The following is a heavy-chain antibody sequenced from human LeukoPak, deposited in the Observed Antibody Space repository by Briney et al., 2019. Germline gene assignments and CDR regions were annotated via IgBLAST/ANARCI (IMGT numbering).Heavy chain of an antibody. D-gene: IGHD2-21*02. Sequence: PGGSLRLSCSASGFTFSSYAMHWVRQAPGKGLEHVSAISSNGGSTYYADSVKGRFTISRDNSKNTLYLQMSSLRAEDTAVYYCVKVSTRGACGGDCLNDYWGQGTLVTVSS. CDR3: VKVSTRGACGGDCLNDY. V-gene: IGHV3-64D*09. CDR1: GFTFSSYA. CDR2: ISSNGGST. J-gene: IGHJ4*02.